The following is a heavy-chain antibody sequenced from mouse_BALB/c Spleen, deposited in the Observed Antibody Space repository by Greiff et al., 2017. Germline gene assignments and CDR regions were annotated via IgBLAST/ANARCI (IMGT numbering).Heavy chain of an antibody. CDR1: GFSLTSYG. V-gene: IGHV2-9*02. CDR2: IWAGGST. J-gene: IGHJ3*01. CDR3: ASSSRSSWFAY. Sequence: VHLVESGPGLVAPSQSLSITCTVSGFSLTSYGVHWVRQPPGKGLEWLGVIWAGGSTNYNSALMSRLSISKDNSKSQVFLKMNSLQTDDTAMYYCASSSRSSWFAYWGQGTLVTVSA. D-gene: IGHD1-1*01.